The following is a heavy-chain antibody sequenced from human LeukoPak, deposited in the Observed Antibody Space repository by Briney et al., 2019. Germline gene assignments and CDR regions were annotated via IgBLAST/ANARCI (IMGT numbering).Heavy chain of an antibody. V-gene: IGHV4-59*01. Sequence: PSETLSLTCSVSGGSMTNLYWTWIRQPPGKGLEWIGDIYDSGSTRYNTSLESRVTISVDTSKNQFSLKLSSVTAADTAVYYCAKGGSTNFYYGDVWAQETRVTVSS. J-gene: IGHJ6*02. CDR3: AKGGSTNFYYGDV. D-gene: IGHD2/OR15-2a*01. CDR2: IYDSGST. CDR1: GGSMTNLY.